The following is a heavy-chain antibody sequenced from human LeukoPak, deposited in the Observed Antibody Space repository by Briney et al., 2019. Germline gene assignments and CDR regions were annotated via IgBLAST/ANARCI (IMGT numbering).Heavy chain of an antibody. CDR3: ASSKGLYYFDY. CDR2: IYSGGST. J-gene: IGHJ4*02. V-gene: IGHV3-53*04. D-gene: IGHD2-2*01. CDR1: GFTVSSNY. Sequence: GGSLRLSCAASGFTVSSNYMSWVRQAPGKGLEWVSVIYSGGSTYYADSVKGRFTISRHNSKNTLYLQMNSLRAEDTAVYYCASSKGLYYFDYWGQRTLVTVSS.